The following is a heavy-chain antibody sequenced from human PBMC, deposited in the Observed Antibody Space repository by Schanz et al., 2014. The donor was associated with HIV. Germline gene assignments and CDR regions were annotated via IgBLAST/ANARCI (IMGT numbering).Heavy chain of an antibody. CDR3: AKDGNWYDSRYRGKGNYYHYYGMDV. CDR1: GFSFNNYG. Sequence: QVQLVESGGGVVQPRRSLRLSCAASGFSFNNYGMHWVRQAPGKGLEWVAVMSYDGINKHYADSVKGRFTISRDNSKNTLYLQIKSLRPEDTAVYYCAKDGNWYDSRYRGKGNYYHYYGMDVWGQGTTVTVS. J-gene: IGHJ6*02. D-gene: IGHD3-22*01. V-gene: IGHV3-30*18. CDR2: MSYDGINK.